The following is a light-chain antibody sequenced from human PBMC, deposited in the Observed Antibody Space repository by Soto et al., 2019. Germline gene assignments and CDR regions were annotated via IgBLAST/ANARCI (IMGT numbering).Light chain of an antibody. CDR2: DVS. CDR1: QTLTTR. CDR3: QQYNSYWKM. J-gene: IGKJ1*01. V-gene: IGKV1-5*01. Sequence: DIQMTQSPSPLSASVGDRVTIPCRASQTLTTRLAWDQQKPGKAPKLLIYDVSTLERVVPSRFSGSGSGTEFTLTISSLQHDYFATYYCQQYNSYWKMFGQGTKVEV.